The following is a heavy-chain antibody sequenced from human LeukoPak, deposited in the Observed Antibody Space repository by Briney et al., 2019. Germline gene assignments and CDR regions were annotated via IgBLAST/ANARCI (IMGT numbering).Heavy chain of an antibody. CDR3: AKAGDAYCGGDCYSDY. Sequence: GGSLRLSCAASGFTFSSYAMTWVRQAPGKGLEWVSGISAGGGGTYYADSVKGRFTISRDISKNTLYLQMNSLRAEDTAVYYCAKAGDAYCGGDCYSDYWGQGTLVTVSS. CDR2: ISAGGGGT. J-gene: IGHJ4*02. D-gene: IGHD2-21*02. V-gene: IGHV3-23*01. CDR1: GFTFSSYA.